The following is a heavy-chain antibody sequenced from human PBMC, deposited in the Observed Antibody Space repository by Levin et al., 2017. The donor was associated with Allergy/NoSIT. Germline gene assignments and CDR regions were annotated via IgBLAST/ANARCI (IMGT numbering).Heavy chain of an antibody. CDR1: GYIFKNYC. CDR2: ISTHNGNT. D-gene: IGHD2-2*01. Sequence: GESLKISCKASGYIFKNYCISWVRQAPGQGLEWMGCISTHNGNTNYAQSFQGRVTMTTDTSTSTADMELRSLISDDTAVYYCARFVVTPVSYFYMDVWGKGTTVTVSS. CDR3: ARFVVTPVSYFYMDV. V-gene: IGHV1-18*01. J-gene: IGHJ6*03.